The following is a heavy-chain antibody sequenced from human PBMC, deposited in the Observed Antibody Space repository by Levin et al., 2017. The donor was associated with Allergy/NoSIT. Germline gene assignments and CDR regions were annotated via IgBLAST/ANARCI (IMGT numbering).Heavy chain of an antibody. CDR3: ARARGYGLNYFHGMDV. J-gene: IGHJ6*02. CDR1: GFTFDDYG. D-gene: IGHD5-12*01. Sequence: GESLKISCAASGFTFDDYGMSWVRQTPGKGLEWVSGINWSGGSTDYTESVKGRFTISRDNAKHSLHLQMNSLRAEDTALYYCARARGYGLNYFHGMDVWGQGTTVTVSS. CDR2: INWSGGST. V-gene: IGHV3-20*04.